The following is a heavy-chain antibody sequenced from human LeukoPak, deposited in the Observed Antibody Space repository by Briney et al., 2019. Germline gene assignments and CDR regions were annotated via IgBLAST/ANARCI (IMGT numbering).Heavy chain of an antibody. CDR2: ISYDGSNK. CDR3: AKDAGYYDSSGYYYYFDY. D-gene: IGHD3-22*01. J-gene: IGHJ4*02. CDR1: GFTFSSYW. Sequence: GGSLRLSCAASGFTFSSYWMSWVRQAPGKGLEWVAVISYDGSNKYYADSVKGRFTISRDNSKNTLYLQMNSLRAEDTAVYYCAKDAGYYDSSGYYYYFDYWGQGTLVTVSS. V-gene: IGHV3-30*18.